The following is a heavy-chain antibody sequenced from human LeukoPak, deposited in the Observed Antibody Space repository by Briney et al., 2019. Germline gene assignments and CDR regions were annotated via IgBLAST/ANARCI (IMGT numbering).Heavy chain of an antibody. D-gene: IGHD4-17*01. CDR1: GYTFTGYY. J-gene: IGHJ4*02. CDR3: ARDSVTETYYFDY. V-gene: IGHV1-18*04. CDR2: ISAYNGNT. Sequence: ASVKVSCKASGYTFTGYYMHWVRQAPGQGLEWMGWISAYNGNTNYAQKLQGRVTMTTDTSTSTAYMELRSLRSDDTAVYYCARDSVTETYYFDYWGQGTLVTVSS.